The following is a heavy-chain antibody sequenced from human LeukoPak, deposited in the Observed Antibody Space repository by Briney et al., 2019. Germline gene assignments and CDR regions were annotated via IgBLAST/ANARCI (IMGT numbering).Heavy chain of an antibody. CDR2: LRYDGGNK. CDR3: ATASDAWRGSGWHGDPLDY. V-gene: IGHV3-30*02. D-gene: IGHD6-19*01. Sequence: PGGSLRLSCAASGFTFSSYGMHWVRQAPGKGLEWVAFLRYDGGNKYYSSSVKGRFTISRDNSKNTLYLQMNSLRTEDTALYYCATASDAWRGSGWHGDPLDYWGQGTLVTVSS. J-gene: IGHJ4*02. CDR1: GFTFSSYG.